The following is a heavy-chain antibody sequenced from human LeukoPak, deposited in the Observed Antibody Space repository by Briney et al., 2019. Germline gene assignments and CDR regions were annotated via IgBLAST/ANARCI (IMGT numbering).Heavy chain of an antibody. CDR2: ISYDGSNK. Sequence: GGSLRLSCAASGFTFSSYAMHWVRQAPGKGLEWVAVISYDGSNKYYADSVKSRFTISRDNSKNTLYLQMNSLRAEDTAVYYCARSLRVRGVPDYMDVWGKGTTVTISS. J-gene: IGHJ6*03. V-gene: IGHV3-30*04. CDR1: GFTFSSYA. CDR3: ARSLRVRGVPDYMDV. D-gene: IGHD3-10*01.